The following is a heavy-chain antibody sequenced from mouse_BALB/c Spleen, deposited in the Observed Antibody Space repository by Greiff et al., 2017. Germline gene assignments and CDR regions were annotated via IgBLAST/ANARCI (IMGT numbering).Heavy chain of an antibody. Sequence: QVHVKQSGAELMKPGASVKISCKATGYTFSSYWIEWVKQRPGHGLEWIGEILPGSGSTNYNEKFKGKATFTADTSSNTAYMQLSSLTSEDSAVYYCARGNYRYAYYAMDYWGQGTSVTVSS. D-gene: IGHD2-14*01. CDR1: GYTFSSYW. V-gene: IGHV1-9*01. CDR2: ILPGSGST. CDR3: ARGNYRYAYYAMDY. J-gene: IGHJ4*01.